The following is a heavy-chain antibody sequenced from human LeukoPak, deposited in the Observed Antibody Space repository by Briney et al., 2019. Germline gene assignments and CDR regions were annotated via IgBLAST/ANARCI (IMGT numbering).Heavy chain of an antibody. J-gene: IGHJ4*02. V-gene: IGHV4-30-2*01. Sequence: SETLSLTCAVSGVSISSGGYSWSWIRQPPGKGLEWIGYIYHSGSTYYNPSLKSRVTISVDRSKNQFSLKPSSVTAADTAVYYCASSYYDFWSGYRGFDYWGQGTLVTVSS. D-gene: IGHD3-3*01. CDR1: GVSISSGGYS. CDR3: ASSYYDFWSGYRGFDY. CDR2: IYHSGST.